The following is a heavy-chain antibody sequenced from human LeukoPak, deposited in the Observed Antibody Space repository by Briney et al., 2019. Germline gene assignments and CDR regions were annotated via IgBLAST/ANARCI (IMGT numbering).Heavy chain of an antibody. Sequence: GGSLRLSCAASRFTFSNYAMNWVRQAPGKGLEWVSVVGIDDTTYYTDSVKGRFSISRDNSKNTLSLQMNSLRLEDTAVYYCAKDSWSMNGIYDPFDIWGQGTMVTVSS. CDR1: RFTFSNYA. J-gene: IGHJ3*02. V-gene: IGHV3-23*01. CDR3: AKDSWSMNGIYDPFDI. D-gene: IGHD2-8*01. CDR2: VGIDDTT.